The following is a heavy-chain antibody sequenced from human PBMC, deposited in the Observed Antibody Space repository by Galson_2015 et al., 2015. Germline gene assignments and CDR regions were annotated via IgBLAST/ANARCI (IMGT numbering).Heavy chain of an antibody. D-gene: IGHD5-24*01. CDR1: GFTFSSYG. CDR2: ISSSSSYI. J-gene: IGHJ4*02. V-gene: IGHV3-21*01. CDR3: ARDPREFATIRGGY. Sequence: SLRLSCAASGFTFSSYGMNWVRQAPGKGLEWVSSISSSSSYIYYADSVKGRFTISRDNAKNSLYLQMNSLRAEDTAVYYCARDPREFATIRGGYWGQGSLVTVSS.